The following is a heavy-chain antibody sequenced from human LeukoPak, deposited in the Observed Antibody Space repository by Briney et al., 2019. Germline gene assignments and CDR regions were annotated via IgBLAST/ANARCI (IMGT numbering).Heavy chain of an antibody. D-gene: IGHD4-17*01. J-gene: IGHJ4*02. CDR2: FDPEDGET. Sequence: ASVKVSCKVSGYTLTELSMHWVRQAPGKGLEWMGGFDPEDGETIYAQKFQGRVTMTEDTSTDTAYMELSSLRSEDTAVYYCATEYDYGDYRAGSWFDYWGQGTPVTVSS. CDR3: ATEYDYGDYRAGSWFDY. CDR1: GYTLTELS. V-gene: IGHV1-24*01.